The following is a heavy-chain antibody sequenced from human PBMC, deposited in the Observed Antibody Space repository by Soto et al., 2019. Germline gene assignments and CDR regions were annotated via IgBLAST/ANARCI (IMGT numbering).Heavy chain of an antibody. D-gene: IGHD3-3*01. Sequence: PSETLSLTCAVYGGSFSGYYWSWIRQPPGKGLEWIGEINHSGSTNYNPSLKSRVTISVDTSKNQFSLKLSSVTAADTAVYYCARGVYDFWSGYPYYFDYWGQGTLVTVS. CDR1: GGSFSGYY. V-gene: IGHV4-34*01. J-gene: IGHJ4*02. CDR3: ARGVYDFWSGYPYYFDY. CDR2: INHSGST.